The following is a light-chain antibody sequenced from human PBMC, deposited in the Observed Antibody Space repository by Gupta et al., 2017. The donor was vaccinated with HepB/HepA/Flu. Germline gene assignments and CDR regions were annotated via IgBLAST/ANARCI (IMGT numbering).Light chain of an antibody. Sequence: QSALTQPASVSGSPGQSIALSCTGTSRDIGRYNSVSWYQQHPGKAPNLLISDVTSRPSGISSGFSGSKSGTTASLTISGLQADDEYHYFCTSYGALVIFGGGNMLTVL. CDR1: SRDIGRYNS. CDR2: DVT. V-gene: IGLV2-14*03. J-gene: IGLJ2*01. CDR3: TSYGALVI.